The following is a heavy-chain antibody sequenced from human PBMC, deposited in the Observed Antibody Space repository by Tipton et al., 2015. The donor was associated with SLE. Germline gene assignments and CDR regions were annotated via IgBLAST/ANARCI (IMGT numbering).Heavy chain of an antibody. V-gene: IGHV1-2*02. CDR1: GYTFTGYY. J-gene: IGHJ4*02. Sequence: QLVQSGAEVKKPGASVKVSCKASGYTFTGYYMHWVRQAPGQGLEWMGWINPNSGGTDYAQKFQGRVTMTRDTSISTAYMELSGLRSDDTAVYYCARVLGIVGTTNRGPAGYWGQGTLVTVSS. D-gene: IGHD1-26*01. CDR3: ARVLGIVGTTNRGPAGY. CDR2: INPNSGGT.